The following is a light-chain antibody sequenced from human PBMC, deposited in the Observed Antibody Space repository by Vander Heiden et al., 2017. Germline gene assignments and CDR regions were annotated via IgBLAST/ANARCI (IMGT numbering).Light chain of an antibody. V-gene: IGKV1-5*03. J-gene: IGKJ1*01. CDR3: QHRRT. CDR1: ESIGNR. CDR2: EAS. Sequence: DIQMTQSPSTLSASVGDRVTITCRASESIGNRLAWYQQKPGRAPELLMYEASRLQSGVTSRFSGSGSGTVFTLTISSLRHDDFATYYCQHRRTFGQGTRVEIK.